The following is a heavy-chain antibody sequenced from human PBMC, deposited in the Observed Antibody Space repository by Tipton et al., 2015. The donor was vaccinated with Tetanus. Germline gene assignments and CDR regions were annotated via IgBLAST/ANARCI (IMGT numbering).Heavy chain of an antibody. CDR2: IYQTDST. CDR1: GALITTGGYS. Sequence: TLSLTCNVSGALITTGGYSWGWIRQPPGQGLEWLGYIYQTDSTYYNPSVRSRLTLSLQRSKNQVSRKLSSVTAADTAVYYCVRGRGLGAYSCGFEYWGQGALVTVSS. CDR3: VRGRGLGAYSCGFEY. D-gene: IGHD6-19*01. V-gene: IGHV4-30-2*01. J-gene: IGHJ4*02.